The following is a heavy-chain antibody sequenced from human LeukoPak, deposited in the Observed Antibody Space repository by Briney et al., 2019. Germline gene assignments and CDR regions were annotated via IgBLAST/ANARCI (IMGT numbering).Heavy chain of an antibody. CDR1: GFSFSSYS. CDR3: ARDRGGTTVTYFVDY. J-gene: IGHJ4*02. CDR2: ISSSSSTI. Sequence: GGSLRLSCAASGFSFSSYSMNWLRQAPGKGLEWVSYISSSSSTIYYTDSVKGRFTISRYNAKNSLYLQMNSLRAEDTAVYYCARDRGGTTVTYFVDYWGQGTLVTVSS. D-gene: IGHD4-17*01. V-gene: IGHV3-48*01.